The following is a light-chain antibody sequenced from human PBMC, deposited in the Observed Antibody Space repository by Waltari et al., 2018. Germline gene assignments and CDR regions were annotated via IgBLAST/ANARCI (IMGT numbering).Light chain of an antibody. J-gene: IGLJ7*01. Sequence: VFTQGHSVSGSPGRTVTISCTRSSASSDRGDVQWFQLRPGSANTTVIYKDRHRPSVVPDWFSASVDSSSNSVSLATSGLKYEDEADYYCHSVDDNSHPVFGRGTKLNVL. CDR1: SASSDRGD. CDR3: HSVDDNSHPV. CDR2: KDR. V-gene: IGLV6-57*03.